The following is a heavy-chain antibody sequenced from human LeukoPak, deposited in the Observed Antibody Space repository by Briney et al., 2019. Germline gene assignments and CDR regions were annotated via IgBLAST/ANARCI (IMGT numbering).Heavy chain of an antibody. J-gene: IGHJ5*02. V-gene: IGHV3-23*01. D-gene: IGHD3-10*01. CDR2: ISGSGDST. CDR1: GFTFSTYA. Sequence: SGGSLRLSCAASGFTFSTYAMSWVRQAPGKGLEWVSSISGSGDSTSYADSAKGRFTGSRDNFKDMLYLQMSSLRGEDTAVYYCVRARYGSGIPNWIDPWAQGPLVTVSS. CDR3: VRARYGSGIPNWIDP.